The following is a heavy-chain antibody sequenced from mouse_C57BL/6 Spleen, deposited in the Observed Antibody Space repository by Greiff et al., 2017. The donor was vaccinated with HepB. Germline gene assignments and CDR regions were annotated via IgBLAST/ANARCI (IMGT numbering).Heavy chain of an antibody. J-gene: IGHJ1*03. CDR2: IYPGSGST. Sequence: QVQLQQPGAELVKPGASVKMSCKASGYTFTSYWITWVKQRPGQGLEWIGDIYPGSGSTNYNEKFKSKATLTVDTSSSTAYMQLSSLTSEDSAVYYCARSLYYGSSLWYFDVWGTGTTVTVSS. CDR1: GYTFTSYW. CDR3: ARSLYYGSSLWYFDV. D-gene: IGHD1-1*01. V-gene: IGHV1-55*01.